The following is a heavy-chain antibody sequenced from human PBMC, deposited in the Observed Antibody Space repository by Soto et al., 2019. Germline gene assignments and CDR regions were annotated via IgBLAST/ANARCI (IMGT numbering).Heavy chain of an antibody. CDR2: IYTSGST. Sequence: PSETLSLTCTASGGSISSYYWSWIRQPAGKGLEWIGRIYTSGSTNYNPSLKSRVTMSVDTSKNQFSLKLSSVTAADTAVYYCATTVTTMARDAFDIWGQGTMVTVS. J-gene: IGHJ3*02. CDR1: GGSISSYY. D-gene: IGHD4-17*01. V-gene: IGHV4-4*07. CDR3: ATTVTTMARDAFDI.